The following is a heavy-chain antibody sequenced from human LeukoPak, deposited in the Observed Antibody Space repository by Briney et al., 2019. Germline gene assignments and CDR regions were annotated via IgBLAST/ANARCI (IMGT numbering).Heavy chain of an antibody. Sequence: SETLSLTCTVSGGSISSGGYYWSWIRQHPGKGLEWIGYIYYSGSTYYNPSLKSRVTISVDTSKNQFPLKLSSVTAADTAVYYCARVPTYYYDSSGPYYYYYMDVWGKGTTVTVSS. V-gene: IGHV4-31*03. CDR1: GGSISSGGYY. J-gene: IGHJ6*03. CDR3: ARVPTYYYDSSGPYYYYYMDV. D-gene: IGHD3-22*01. CDR2: IYYSGST.